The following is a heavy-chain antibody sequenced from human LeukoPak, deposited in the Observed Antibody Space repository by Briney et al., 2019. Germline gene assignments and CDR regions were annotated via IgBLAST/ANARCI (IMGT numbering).Heavy chain of an antibody. CDR1: VYTFTSYG. J-gene: IGHJ4*02. CDR2: ISAYNGNT. CDR3: ARLPYDILTGYYPPDY. V-gene: IGHV1-18*01. Sequence: ASVKVSCKASVYTFTSYGISWVRQAPGQGLEWMGWISAYNGNTNYAQKLQGRVTMTTDTPTSTAYMELRSLRSDDTAVYYCARLPYDILTGYYPPDYWGQGTLVTVSS. D-gene: IGHD3-9*01.